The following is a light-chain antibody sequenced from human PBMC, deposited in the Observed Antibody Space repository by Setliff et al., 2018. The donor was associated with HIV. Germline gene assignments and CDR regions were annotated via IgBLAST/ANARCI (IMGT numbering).Light chain of an antibody. V-gene: IGLV1-47*01. CDR2: RNN. CDR1: SSNIGSNY. CDR3: AAWDDSLSGYV. J-gene: IGLJ1*01. Sequence: VLTQPPSASGTPGQRVTISCSGSSSNIGSNYGYWYQQLPGTAPKLLIYRNNQRPSGVPDRFSGSKSGTSATLAISGLQSDDEAEYYCAAWDDSLSGYVFGTGTKGTV.